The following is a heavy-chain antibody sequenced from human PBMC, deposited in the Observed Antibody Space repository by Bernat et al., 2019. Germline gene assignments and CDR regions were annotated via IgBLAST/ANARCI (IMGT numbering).Heavy chain of an antibody. CDR2: IKQDGGEK. V-gene: IGHV3-7*03. D-gene: IGHD4-23*01. J-gene: IGHJ4*02. CDR1: GFTFNNYW. CDR3: ARQLIYGGNAFFDY. Sequence: VQLVESGGGVVQPGRSLRLSCAASGFTFNNYWMSWVRQAPVKGREWVASIKQDGGEKCYMDSVKGRFTISRDNAENSLYLQMDSLRAEDTAVYYCARQLIYGGNAFFDYWGQGILVTVSS.